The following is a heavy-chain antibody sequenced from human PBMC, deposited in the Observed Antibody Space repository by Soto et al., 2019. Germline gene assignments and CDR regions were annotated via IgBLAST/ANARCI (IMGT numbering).Heavy chain of an antibody. J-gene: IGHJ4*02. CDR2: ISYDGTNK. CDR1: GFTFSSSG. V-gene: IGHV3-30*18. CDR3: AKEFHTWNYFDY. D-gene: IGHD1-20*01. Sequence: GGSLRLSCAASGFTFSSSGMHWVRQAPGKGLGWVAVISYDGTNKYYADSMKGRFTISRDNSKNTLYLQMSSLRAEDTGVYYCAKEFHTWNYFDYWGQGTLVTVSS.